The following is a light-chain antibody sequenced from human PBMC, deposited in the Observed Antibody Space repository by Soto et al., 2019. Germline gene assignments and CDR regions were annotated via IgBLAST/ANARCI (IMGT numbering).Light chain of an antibody. V-gene: IGKV1-33*01. CDR2: DAS. J-gene: IGKJ5*01. Sequence: DIQRTQCPSSVSASVGDRGTITFQASQDISNYLNWYQQKPGKAPKVLIYDASNLGTGVPSRFSGSGSGTDFTFSISSLQPEDVATYYCQQYDGLPTFGQGTRLEIK. CDR3: QQYDGLPT. CDR1: QDISNY.